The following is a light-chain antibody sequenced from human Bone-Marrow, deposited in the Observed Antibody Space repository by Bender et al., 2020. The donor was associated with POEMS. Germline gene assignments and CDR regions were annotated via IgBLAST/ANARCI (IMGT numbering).Light chain of an antibody. V-gene: IGLV3-1*01. CDR1: KLGEEY. CDR3: QSWGSNTAV. Sequence: SYELTQPPSVSVSPGQTATITCSGEKLGEEYACWYQQKPGQSPVVVSYQDTKRPSGIPERFSGSTSGNTASLTISGTQTMDEADYYCQSWGSNTAVFGGGTKLTVL. CDR2: QDT. J-gene: IGLJ2*01.